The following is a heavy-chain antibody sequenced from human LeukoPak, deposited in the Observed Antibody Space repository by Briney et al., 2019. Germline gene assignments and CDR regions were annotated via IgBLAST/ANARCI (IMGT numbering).Heavy chain of an antibody. CDR2: IIPIFGTA. J-gene: IGHJ4*02. CDR3: ARDTGYSGYDFLFDY. CDR1: GGTFSSYA. V-gene: IGHV1-69*05. Sequence: GASVKVSCKASGGTFSSYAISWVRQAPGHGLEWMGGIIPIFGTANYAQKFQGRVTITTDESTSTAYMELSSLRSEDTAVYYCARDTGYSGYDFLFDYWGQGTLVTVSS. D-gene: IGHD5-12*01.